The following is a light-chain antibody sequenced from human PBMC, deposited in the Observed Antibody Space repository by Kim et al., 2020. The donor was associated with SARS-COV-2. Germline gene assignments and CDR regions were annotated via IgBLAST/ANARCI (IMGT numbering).Light chain of an antibody. J-gene: IGKJ1*01. Sequence: SLSVSPGERATLSCGASEHVTSRYLAWYQQRPGQAPRLLIYAASTRATGIADRFSGSGSGTDFTLTINRLEPEDVAVYYCQQFLTFGQGTKVDIK. V-gene: IGKV3D-20*02. CDR1: EHVTSRY. CDR3: QQFLT. CDR2: AAS.